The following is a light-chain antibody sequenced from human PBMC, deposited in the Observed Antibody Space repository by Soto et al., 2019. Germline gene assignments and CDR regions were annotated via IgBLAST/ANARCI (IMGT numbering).Light chain of an antibody. V-gene: IGKV3-20*01. CDR3: HQYNSSPLT. CDR1: QSVSSSY. CDR2: GAS. J-gene: IGKJ4*01. Sequence: EIVMTQSPATLSVSPGERATLSCRASQSVSSSYLAWYQQKPGQAPRLLIYGASSRATGIPARFSGSGSGTDFTLNISRLEPEDFAVYYCHQYNSSPLTFGGGTKVDIK.